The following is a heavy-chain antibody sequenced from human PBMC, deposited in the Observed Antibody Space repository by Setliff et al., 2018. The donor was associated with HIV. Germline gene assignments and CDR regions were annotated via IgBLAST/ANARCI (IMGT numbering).Heavy chain of an antibody. CDR2: ASYSRST. Sequence: SETLSLTCTVSGGSFTTEGYYWSWIRQQPGKGLEWIGYASYSRSTYYNPSLKNRLTISIGTSENQFSLKLTSVTAADTAVYYCARASRWGSLPFDYWSQGTLVTVSS. V-gene: IGHV4-31*03. D-gene: IGHD2-21*01. CDR1: GGSFTTEGYY. CDR3: ARASRWGSLPFDY. J-gene: IGHJ4*02.